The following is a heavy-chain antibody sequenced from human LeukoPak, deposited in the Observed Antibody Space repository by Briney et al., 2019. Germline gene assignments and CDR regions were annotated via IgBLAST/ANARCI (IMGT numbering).Heavy chain of an antibody. CDR2: IYYSGST. V-gene: IGHV4-39*07. CDR3: ASEDRYCSGGSCYSRFDY. J-gene: IGHJ4*02. CDR1: GGSISSSSYY. D-gene: IGHD2-15*01. Sequence: SETLSLTCTVSGGSISSSSYYWGWIRQPPGKGREWIVSIYYSGSTYYNPSLKSRVTISVDTSKNQFSLKLSSVTAADTAVYYCASEDRYCSGGSCYSRFDYWGQGTLVTVSS.